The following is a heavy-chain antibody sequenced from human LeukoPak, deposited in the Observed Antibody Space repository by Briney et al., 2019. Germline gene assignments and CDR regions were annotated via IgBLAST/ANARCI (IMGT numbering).Heavy chain of an antibody. CDR1: GYTFTDYY. D-gene: IGHD1-26*01. CDR2: INPKTGVT. CDR3: ARDLAMYSPDLDY. Sequence: LVKVSGKASGYTFTDYYLHWVRQAPGHGGDWMGWINPKTGVTKYAQNFQGRVTMTRDTSINTAYMEVSRLRSDDTAVFYCARDLAMYSPDLDYWGQGTLVTVSS. J-gene: IGHJ4*02. V-gene: IGHV1-2*02.